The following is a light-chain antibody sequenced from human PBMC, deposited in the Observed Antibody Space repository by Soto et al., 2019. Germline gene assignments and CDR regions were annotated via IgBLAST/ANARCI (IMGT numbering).Light chain of an antibody. J-gene: IGKJ4*01. Sequence: EIAITQSPSTLSVSPGERATLSCRASQSVSGNLAWYQQKPGQAPRLLIYDASTRATGIPARFSGSGSGTEFTLTISSLQSEDFAVYYCQHYNDWPLTFGGGTKVDIK. CDR3: QHYNDWPLT. CDR1: QSVSGN. CDR2: DAS. V-gene: IGKV3-15*01.